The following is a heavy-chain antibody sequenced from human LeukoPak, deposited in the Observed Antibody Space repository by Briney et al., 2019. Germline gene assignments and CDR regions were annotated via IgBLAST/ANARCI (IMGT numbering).Heavy chain of an antibody. CDR3: ARDILVSWELQDAFDI. D-gene: IGHD1-26*01. J-gene: IGHJ3*02. V-gene: IGHV1-18*01. CDR1: GYTFTSYG. CDR2: ISAYNGNT. Sequence: ASVTVSCKASGYTFTSYGISWVRQAPGQGLEWMGWISAYNGNTNYAQKLQGRVTMTTDTSTSTAYMELRSLRSDDTAVYYCARDILVSWELQDAFDIWGQGTMVTVSS.